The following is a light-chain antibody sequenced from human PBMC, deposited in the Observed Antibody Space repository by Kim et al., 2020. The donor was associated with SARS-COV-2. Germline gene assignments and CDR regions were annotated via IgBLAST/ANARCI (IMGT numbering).Light chain of an antibody. CDR3: QQYDTAPFT. J-gene: IGKJ3*01. CDR2: DAS. V-gene: IGKV1-27*01. CDR1: QDIDNS. Sequence: APMGDSTTITCPASQDIDNSLAWYQQKPGKAPRVLIYDASTLPTGVPSRFSGSGSGTEFTLTISSLQTEDFATYYCQQYDTAPFTFGPGTQVDIK.